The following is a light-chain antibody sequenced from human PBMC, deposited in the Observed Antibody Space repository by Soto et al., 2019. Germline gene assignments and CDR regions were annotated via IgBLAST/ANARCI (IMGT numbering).Light chain of an antibody. CDR1: QGSSSW. V-gene: IGKV1-12*01. CDR2: AAS. J-gene: IGKJ4*01. Sequence: DIQMTQSPSSVSASVGDRVTITCRASQGSSSWLGWYQQKPGKAPKLLIYAASSLQSGVPSRFSGSGSGTDFTLTISSLQPEDFATYYCQQANSFPLTFGGGTKVGIK. CDR3: QQANSFPLT.